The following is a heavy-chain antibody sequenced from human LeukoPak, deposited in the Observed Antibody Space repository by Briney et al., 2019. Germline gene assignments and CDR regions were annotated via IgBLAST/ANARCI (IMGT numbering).Heavy chain of an antibody. J-gene: IGHJ4*02. CDR1: GYTFTSYD. Sequence: ASVKVSCKASGYTFTSYDINWVRQATGQGLEWMGWMNPNSGNTGYAQKFQGRVTITRNTSISTAYMELSSLRSEDTAVYYCARGPQYCSSTSCYRLYYFDYWGQGTLVTASS. CDR2: MNPNSGNT. V-gene: IGHV1-8*03. CDR3: ARGPQYCSSTSCYRLYYFDY. D-gene: IGHD2-2*01.